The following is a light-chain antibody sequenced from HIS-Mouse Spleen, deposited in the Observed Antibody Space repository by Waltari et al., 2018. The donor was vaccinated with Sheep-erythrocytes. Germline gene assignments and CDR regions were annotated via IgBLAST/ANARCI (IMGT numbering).Light chain of an antibody. Sequence: QSALTQPRSVSGSPGQSVTIPCTGTSSDVGGYNYVSWYQQHPGKAPKLMIYDVSKRPSGGPDRFSGSKSGNTASLTISGLQAEDEADYYCCSYAGSYNHVFATGTKVTVL. CDR3: CSYAGSYNHV. V-gene: IGLV2-11*01. CDR1: SSDVGGYNY. CDR2: DVS. J-gene: IGLJ1*01.